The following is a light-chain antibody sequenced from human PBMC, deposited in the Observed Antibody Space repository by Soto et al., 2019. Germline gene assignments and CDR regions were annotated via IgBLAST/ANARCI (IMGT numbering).Light chain of an antibody. J-gene: IGLJ3*02. CDR2: EVS. Sequence: QSALTQPASVSGSPGQSITISCTGTNSDVGGYDYVSWYQQHPGKAPKLMIYEVSHRPSGVSNRFSGSRSGNTASLTISGLQAEDEAVYYCSSYTSSTTLGVFGGGTKLTVL. V-gene: IGLV2-14*01. CDR3: SSYTSSTTLGV. CDR1: NSDVGGYDY.